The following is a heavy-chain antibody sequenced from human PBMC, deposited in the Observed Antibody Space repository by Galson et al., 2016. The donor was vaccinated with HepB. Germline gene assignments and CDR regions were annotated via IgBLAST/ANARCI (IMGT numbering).Heavy chain of an antibody. CDR3: ATLSVTGTRDDS. J-gene: IGHJ4*02. V-gene: IGHV4-59*03. D-gene: IGHD1-20*01. CDR1: GGSLTSYY. CDR2: IYHSGST. Sequence: ETLSLTCTVSGGSLTSYYWSWIRQPPGKGLEWTGHIYHSGSTNYNPSLKSRIMMSIDTSKNQFYLKVDSVTAADTAVYFCATLSVTGTRDDSWGQGTLVTVSS.